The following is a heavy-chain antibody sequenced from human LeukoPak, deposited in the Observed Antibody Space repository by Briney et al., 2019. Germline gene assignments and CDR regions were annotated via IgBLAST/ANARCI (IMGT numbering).Heavy chain of an antibody. CDR3: AKDQWTWRADDAFDI. V-gene: IGHV3-23*01. CDR2: ISGSGVST. CDR1: GFTFSSYA. D-gene: IGHD6-19*01. Sequence: PGGSPRLSCAASGFTFSSYAMSWVRQAPGKGLEWVSAISGSGVSTYYEDYVKGRFTISRDNSKNTLYLQMNSLRAEDTAVYYCAKDQWTWRADDAFDIWGQGTMVTVSS. J-gene: IGHJ3*02.